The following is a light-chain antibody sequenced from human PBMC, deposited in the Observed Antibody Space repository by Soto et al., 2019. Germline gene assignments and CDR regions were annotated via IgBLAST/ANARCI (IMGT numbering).Light chain of an antibody. J-gene: IGKJ4*01. Sequence: EREMKQSPATVSVSPGETATLSCRASQSVSYNLAWYQQKPGQGPRLLIYGAFTRATGIPARFSGSGSGTDFTLTISSLQSEDFAVYYCQQYKNWPPLTFGGGTKVEIK. CDR3: QQYKNWPPLT. CDR2: GAF. V-gene: IGKV3-15*01. CDR1: QSVSYN.